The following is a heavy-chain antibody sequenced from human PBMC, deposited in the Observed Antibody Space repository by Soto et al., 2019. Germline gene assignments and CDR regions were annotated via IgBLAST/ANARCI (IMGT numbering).Heavy chain of an antibody. V-gene: IGHV1-69*12. J-gene: IGHJ6*02. CDR3: ARDKDRQQLGGNYYYILDV. D-gene: IGHD3-3*02. Sequence: QVQLMQSGAEVKKPGSSVKVSCKASGGTFSTSAISWVRQAPGEGLEWVGGIMPVFATPDYAQKFQGRVTISADESTTTAYLALTSLTTDDTAVYYGARDKDRQQLGGNYYYILDVWGHGTAITGSS. CDR2: IMPVFATP. CDR1: GGTFSTSA.